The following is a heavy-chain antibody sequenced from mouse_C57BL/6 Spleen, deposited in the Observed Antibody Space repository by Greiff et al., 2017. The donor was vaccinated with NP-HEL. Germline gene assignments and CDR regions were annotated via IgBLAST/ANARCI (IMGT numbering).Heavy chain of an antibody. D-gene: IGHD2-3*01. Sequence: LVESGEGLLPPFFSLPLSFSSSSFPFLISSISFFLPPPYNSLYCFSYISSVFDYIYYADTVKGRFTISRDNARNTLYLQMSSLKSEDTAMYYCTRENGYYYFDYWGQGTTLTVSS. J-gene: IGHJ2*01. V-gene: IGHV5-9-1*02. CDR1: SFPFLISS. CDR3: TRENGYYYFDY. CDR2: ISSVFDYI.